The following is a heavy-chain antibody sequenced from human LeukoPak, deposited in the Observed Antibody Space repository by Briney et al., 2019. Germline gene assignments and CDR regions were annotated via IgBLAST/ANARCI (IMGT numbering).Heavy chain of an antibody. CDR1: GFTFRSYW. Sequence: GGSLRLSCTASGFTFRSYWMHWVRQVPGKGLVWVSRINTDGSRITYADSVKGRFTISRDNAMNTVYLQMNSLRAEDTAVYYCARVLSGSWDWFDPWGQGTLVTVSS. CDR2: INTDGSRI. CDR3: ARVLSGSWDWFDP. V-gene: IGHV3-74*01. J-gene: IGHJ5*02. D-gene: IGHD3-22*01.